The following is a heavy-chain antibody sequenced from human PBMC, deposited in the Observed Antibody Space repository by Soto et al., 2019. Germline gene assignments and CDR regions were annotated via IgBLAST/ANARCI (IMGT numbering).Heavy chain of an antibody. V-gene: IGHV4-39*01. CDR2: ISYSGNT. J-gene: IGHJ4*02. Sequence: SETLSLTCSVSGDSISSSIYHWGWIRQPPGKGLEWIGTISYSGNTYYKSSLKSRVTISVDTSKNQFSLKLSSVTAAGTAVYYCASTRLVATSVWYWGQGTLVTVSS. D-gene: IGHD5-12*01. CDR1: GDSISSSIYH. CDR3: ASTRLVATSVWY.